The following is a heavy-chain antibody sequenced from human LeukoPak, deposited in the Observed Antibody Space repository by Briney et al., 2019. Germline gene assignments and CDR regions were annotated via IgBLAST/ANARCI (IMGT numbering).Heavy chain of an antibody. V-gene: IGHV3-30*18. Sequence: GGSLRLSCAASGFTFSSYGMHWVRQAPGKGLEWVAVISYDGSNKYYADSVKGRFTISRDNSKNTLYLQMNSLRAEDTAVYYCAKFGGYCSSTSCHIYYYYYYMDVWGKGTTVTVSS. CDR1: GFTFSSYG. D-gene: IGHD2-2*02. J-gene: IGHJ6*03. CDR3: AKFGGYCSSTSCHIYYYYYYMDV. CDR2: ISYDGSNK.